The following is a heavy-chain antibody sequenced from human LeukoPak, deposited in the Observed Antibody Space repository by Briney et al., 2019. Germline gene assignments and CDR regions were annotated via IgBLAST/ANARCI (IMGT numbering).Heavy chain of an antibody. V-gene: IGHV4-4*02. CDR3: ARAAFLEQQLVLEYYYYGMDV. CDR1: GGSISSSNW. CDR2: IYHSGST. Sequence: SETLSLTCAVSGGSISSSNWWSWVRQPPGKGLEWIGEIYHSGSTNYNPSLKSRVTISVDKSKNQFSLKLSSVTAADTAVYYCARAAFLEQQLVLEYYYYGMDVWGQGTTVTVSS. D-gene: IGHD6-13*01. J-gene: IGHJ6*02.